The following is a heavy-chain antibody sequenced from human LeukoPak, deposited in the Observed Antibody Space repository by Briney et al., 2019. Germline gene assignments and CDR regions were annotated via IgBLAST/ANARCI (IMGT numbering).Heavy chain of an antibody. CDR1: GGFISSSSYY. CDR3: ARRRYYDSTGYLD. CDR2: IYYSGRT. D-gene: IGHD3-22*01. J-gene: IGHJ1*01. V-gene: IGHV4-39*02. Sequence: PSETLSLTCTVSGGFISSSSYYSGWIRQPPGKGLEWIGDIYYSGRTYYNPSLGSRVSISLDTSMNDFSLTLSYVTAADTAVYYCARRRYYDSTGYLDWGRGSLVIVSS.